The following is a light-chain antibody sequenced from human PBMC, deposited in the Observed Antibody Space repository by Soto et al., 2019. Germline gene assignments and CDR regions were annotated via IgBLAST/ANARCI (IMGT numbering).Light chain of an antibody. J-gene: IGKJ4*01. CDR2: AAS. CDR3: QQRSIWPPA. V-gene: IGKV3-11*01. CDR1: QSVGTY. Sequence: EIVLTQSPATLSLSPGERATLSCRASQSVGTYLAWYQQKPGQAPRLLIYAASNRATDIPARFSGSGSGTDFTLTISSLEPEDFAVYYCQQRSIWPPAFGGGTKLEIK.